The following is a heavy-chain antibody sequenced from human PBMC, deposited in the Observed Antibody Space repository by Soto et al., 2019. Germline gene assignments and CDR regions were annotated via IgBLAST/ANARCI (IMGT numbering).Heavy chain of an antibody. CDR3: ARDCPFSYCSSTSCPPPYYYYGMDV. J-gene: IGHJ6*02. V-gene: IGHV4-30-4*01. CDR1: GGSISSGDYY. CDR2: IYYSGST. Sequence: SETLSLTCTVSGGSISSGDYYWSWIRQPPGKGLEWIGYIYYSGSTYYNPSLKNRVTISVDTSKNQFSLKLSTVTAADTAVYYCARDCPFSYCSSTSCPPPYYYYGMDVWGQGTTVTVSS. D-gene: IGHD2-2*01.